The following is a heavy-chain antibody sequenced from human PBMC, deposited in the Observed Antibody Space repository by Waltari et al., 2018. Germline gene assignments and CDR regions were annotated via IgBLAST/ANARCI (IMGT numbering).Heavy chain of an antibody. CDR2: IYSGGST. J-gene: IGHJ4*02. CDR1: GFTVSSNY. Sequence: EVQLVESGGGLVQPGGSLRLSCAASGFTVSSNYMSWVRQTPGKGLEWVSVIYSGGSTYYADSVKGRFTISRDNSKNTLYLQMNSLRAEDTAVYYCARGYRYYDILTGYYLFDYWGQGTLVTVSS. CDR3: ARGYRYYDILTGYYLFDY. V-gene: IGHV3-66*02. D-gene: IGHD3-9*01.